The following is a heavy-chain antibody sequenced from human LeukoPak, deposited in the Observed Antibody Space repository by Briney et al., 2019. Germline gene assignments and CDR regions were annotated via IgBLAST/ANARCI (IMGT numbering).Heavy chain of an antibody. J-gene: IGHJ4*02. D-gene: IGHD5-18*01. CDR2: IYYSGST. V-gene: IGHV4-31*03. Sequence: PSETLSLTCTVSGGSISSGGYYWSWIRQHPGKGLEWIGYIYYSGSTYYNPSLKSRVTISVDTSKNQFSLKLSSVTAADTAVYYCAVKYSYGPRDFDYWGQGTLVTVSS. CDR3: AVKYSYGPRDFDY. CDR1: GGSISSGGYY.